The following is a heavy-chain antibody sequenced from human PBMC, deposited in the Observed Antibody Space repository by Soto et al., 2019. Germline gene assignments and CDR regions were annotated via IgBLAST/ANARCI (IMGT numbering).Heavy chain of an antibody. J-gene: IGHJ4*02. D-gene: IGHD4-17*01. CDR3: ARGGFYGDYPYYFDY. CDR1: GGTFSSYT. V-gene: IGHV1-69*02. Sequence: QVQLVQSGAEGKKPGASVKVSCKASGGTFSSYTISWVRQAPGQGREWRGRIIPILGIANYEQKFQGRVTITADKSTSTAYMALSSLRSEDTAVYYCARGGFYGDYPYYFDYWGQGTLVTVSS. CDR2: IIPILGIA.